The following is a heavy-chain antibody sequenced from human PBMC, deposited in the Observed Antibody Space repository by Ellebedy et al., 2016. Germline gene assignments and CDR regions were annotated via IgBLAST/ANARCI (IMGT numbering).Heavy chain of an antibody. J-gene: IGHJ4*02. Sequence: KVSCKGSGYSFTTYWIGWVRQMPGKGLEWMGIIFPGGSDTRYSPSFLGQVTISADKSISTANLQWNSLEASDTAMYYCARLGSGGTYYFDYWGQGTLVTVSS. V-gene: IGHV5-51*01. CDR3: ARLGSGGTYYFDY. D-gene: IGHD2-15*01. CDR2: IFPGGSDT. CDR1: GYSFTTYW.